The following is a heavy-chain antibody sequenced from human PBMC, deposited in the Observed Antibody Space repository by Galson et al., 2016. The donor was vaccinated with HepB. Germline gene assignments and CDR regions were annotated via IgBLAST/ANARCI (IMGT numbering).Heavy chain of an antibody. V-gene: IGHV3-30*18. D-gene: IGHD6-13*01. CDR2: ISYDGRNK. J-gene: IGHJ4*02. CDR3: AKGVGSAAAGSNFDY. CDR1: GFTFSSYA. Sequence: SLRLSCAASGFTFSSYAMHWVRQTPGKGLEWVAVISYDGRNKYGGDSVKGRFTISRDNSKNTLYLQKNSLRPEDTAVYFCAKGVGSAAAGSNFDYWGQGTVVTVSS.